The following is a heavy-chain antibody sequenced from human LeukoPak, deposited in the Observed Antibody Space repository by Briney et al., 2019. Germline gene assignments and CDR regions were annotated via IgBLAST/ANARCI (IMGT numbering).Heavy chain of an antibody. J-gene: IGHJ6*03. CDR2: INPNSGGT. CDR3: ARDTFDSSIAARPWNYYYMDV. V-gene: IGHV1-2*02. D-gene: IGHD6-6*01. Sequence: ASVKVSCKASGYTFTGYYMHWVRQAPGQGLEWMGWINPNSGGTNYAQKFQGRVTMTRDTSISTAYMELSRLRSDDTAVYYCARDTFDSSIAARPWNYYYMDVWGKGTTVTVSS. CDR1: GYTFTGYY.